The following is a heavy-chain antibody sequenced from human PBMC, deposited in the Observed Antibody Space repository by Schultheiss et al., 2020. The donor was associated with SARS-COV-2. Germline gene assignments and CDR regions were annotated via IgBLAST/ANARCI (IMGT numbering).Heavy chain of an antibody. CDR2: INPNSGGT. CDR1: GYTFTSYD. CDR3: ARAGSRKLTTDWYFDL. V-gene: IGHV1-2*02. J-gene: IGHJ2*01. Sequence: GESLKISCKASGYTFTSYDINWVRQATGQGLEWMGWINPNSGGTNYAQKFQGRVTMTRDTSISTASMELSRLRSDDTAVYYCARAGSRKLTTDWYFDLWGRGTLVTVSS. D-gene: IGHD4-17*01.